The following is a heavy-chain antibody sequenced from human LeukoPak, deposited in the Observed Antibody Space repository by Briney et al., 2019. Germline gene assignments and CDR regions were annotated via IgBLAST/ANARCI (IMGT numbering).Heavy chain of an antibody. D-gene: IGHD3-10*01. CDR1: GGSISSYY. J-gene: IGHJ5*02. V-gene: IGHV4-59*12. Sequence: SETLSLTCTVSGGSISSYYWSWIRQPPGKGLEWIGYIYYSGSTNYNPSLKSRVTISVDTSKNQFSLKLTSVTAADTAVYYCARSQFYGSGSYQGRWFDPWGQGTLVTVSS. CDR3: ARSQFYGSGSYQGRWFDP. CDR2: IYYSGST.